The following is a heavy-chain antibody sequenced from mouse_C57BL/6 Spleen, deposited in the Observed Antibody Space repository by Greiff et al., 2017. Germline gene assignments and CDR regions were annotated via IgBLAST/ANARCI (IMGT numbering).Heavy chain of an antibody. D-gene: IGHD1-1*01. CDR3: ARFSTTVGYFDY. CDR1: GYTFTSYW. V-gene: IGHV1-52*01. CDR2: IDPSDSET. J-gene: IGHJ2*01. Sequence: QVQLQQPGAELVRPGSSVKLSCKASGYTFTSYWMHWVKQRPIQGLEWIGNIDPSDSETHYNQKFKDKATLTVDKSSSTAYMQLSSLTSEDSAVYYCARFSTTVGYFDYWGHGTTLTVSS.